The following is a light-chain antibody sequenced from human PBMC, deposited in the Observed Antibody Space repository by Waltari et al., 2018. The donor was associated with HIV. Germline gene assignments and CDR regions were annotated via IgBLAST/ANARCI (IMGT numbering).Light chain of an antibody. J-gene: IGLJ2*01. CDR2: SDN. V-gene: IGLV1-44*01. CDR1: TSTIGTNS. CDR3: AAWDDSLAEPYVL. Sequence: QSVLAQPPSASGTPGQRVTISCSGTTSTIGTNSVNWYQQLPGTAPKLLIFSDNQRPSGCPDRFSGSKSGTSACLAISGLQSEDEGDYYCAAWDDSLAEPYVLFGGGTRLTVL.